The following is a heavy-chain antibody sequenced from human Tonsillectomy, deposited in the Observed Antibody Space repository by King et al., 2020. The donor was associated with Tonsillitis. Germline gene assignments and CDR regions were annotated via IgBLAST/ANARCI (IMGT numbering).Heavy chain of an antibody. J-gene: IGHJ4*02. CDR3: ARDTGGWRTFDY. CDR2: INPESGGA. V-gene: IGHV1-2*06. D-gene: IGHD6-19*01. CDR1: GYDFTGYS. Sequence: VQLVESGAEVKKPGASVKVSCQASGYDFTGYSIHWVRQAPGQGLEWMGRINPESGGADYALRFEDKVTMTRDTSIRTAYMEVRRLRSDDTAVYYCARDTGGWRTFDYWGQGTLVTVSA.